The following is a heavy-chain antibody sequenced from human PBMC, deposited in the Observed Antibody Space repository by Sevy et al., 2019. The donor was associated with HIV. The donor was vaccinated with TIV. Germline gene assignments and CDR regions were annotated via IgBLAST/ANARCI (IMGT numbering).Heavy chain of an antibody. CDR2: ISSSGSTI. V-gene: IGHV3-48*03. J-gene: IGHJ4*02. CDR3: ARVHFPYYDILTGNGGWLY. Sequence: GGSLRLSCAASGFTFSSYEMNWVRQAPGKGLEWVSYISSSGSTIYYADSVKGRFTISRDNAKNSLYLQMNSLRAEDTAVYYCARVHFPYYDILTGNGGWLYWGQGTLVTVSS. CDR1: GFTFSSYE. D-gene: IGHD3-9*01.